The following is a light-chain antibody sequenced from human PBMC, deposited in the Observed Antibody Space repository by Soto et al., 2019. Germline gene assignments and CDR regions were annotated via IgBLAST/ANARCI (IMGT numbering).Light chain of an antibody. Sequence: QSALTQPPSASGSPGQSVTISCTGTSSDVGGYNYVSWYQQHPGKAPKLMIYEVSQRPSGVPARFSGSKSGNTASLIVSGLQAEDEADYYCSSYAGSNIVVFGGGTKLTVL. J-gene: IGLJ2*01. CDR2: EVS. CDR3: SSYAGSNIVV. CDR1: SSDVGGYNY. V-gene: IGLV2-8*01.